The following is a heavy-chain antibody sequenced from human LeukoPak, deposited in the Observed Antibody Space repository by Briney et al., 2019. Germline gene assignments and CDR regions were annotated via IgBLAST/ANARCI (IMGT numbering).Heavy chain of an antibody. CDR2: INSDGGAA. Sequence: HSGGSLRLSCATSGFTFGIYWMHWVRQAPGKGLEWVSHINSDGGAATYADSVKGRFTVSRDNAKNTLYLQMNSLSADDTAVYYCVRDLNYGSGSYYGYFDYWGQGALVTVSS. V-gene: IGHV3-74*01. D-gene: IGHD3-10*01. J-gene: IGHJ4*02. CDR1: GFTFGIYW. CDR3: VRDLNYGSGSYYGYFDY.